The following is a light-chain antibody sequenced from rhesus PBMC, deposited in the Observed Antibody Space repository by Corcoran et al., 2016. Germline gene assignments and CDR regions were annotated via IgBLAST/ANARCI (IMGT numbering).Light chain of an antibody. CDR1: ENVNNY. CDR3: QHGYGTPWT. CDR2: KAS. J-gene: IGKJ1*01. V-gene: IGKV1-74*01. Sequence: DIQMTQSPSSLSASIGDRVTITCRASENVNNYLNWYQQKPGKDPKLLIYKASTLQSGVPSRLCGSGSGTEYTFSISSLQTEDVAIYYCQHGYGTPWTFGQGTKVEIK.